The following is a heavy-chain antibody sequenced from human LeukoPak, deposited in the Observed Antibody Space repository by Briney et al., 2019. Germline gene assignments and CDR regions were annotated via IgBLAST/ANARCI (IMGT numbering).Heavy chain of an antibody. V-gene: IGHV3-30-3*01. CDR2: ISYDGSNK. J-gene: IGHJ4*02. CDR1: GFTFSSYA. Sequence: TGGSLRLSCAASGFTFSSYAMHWVRQAPGKGLEWVAVISYDGSNKYYADSVKGRFTISRDNSKNTLYLQMNSLRAEDTAVYYCARGTVTTIVAPFDYWGQGTLVTVSS. D-gene: IGHD4-17*01. CDR3: ARGTVTTIVAPFDY.